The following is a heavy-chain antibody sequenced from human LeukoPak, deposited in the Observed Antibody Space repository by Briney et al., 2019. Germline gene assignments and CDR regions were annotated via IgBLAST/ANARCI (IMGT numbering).Heavy chain of an antibody. CDR1: GYTFTSYY. J-gene: IGHJ4*02. V-gene: IGHV1-2*02. CDR3: ARRSGDYSFDY. CDR2: INPNSGDT. Sequence: ASVKVSCKASGYTFTSYYMHWVRQAPGQGLEWMGWINPNSGDTNYAQKFQGRVTMTRDTSITTAYMELSRLRSDDTAFYYCARRSGDYSFDYWGQGTLVTVSS.